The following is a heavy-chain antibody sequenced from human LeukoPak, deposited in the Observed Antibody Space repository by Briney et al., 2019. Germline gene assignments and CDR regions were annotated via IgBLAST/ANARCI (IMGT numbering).Heavy chain of an antibody. J-gene: IGHJ3*02. Sequence: PGGSLRLSCAASGFTFSDYYMSRIRQAPGMGLEWVSYISSSGNTIYYAESVKGRFTISRDNAKNSLYLQMNSLRAQDTAVYYCARLARSPDAFDIWGQGTMVTVSS. CDR3: ARLARSPDAFDI. CDR2: ISSSGNTI. V-gene: IGHV3-11*04. CDR1: GFTFSDYY.